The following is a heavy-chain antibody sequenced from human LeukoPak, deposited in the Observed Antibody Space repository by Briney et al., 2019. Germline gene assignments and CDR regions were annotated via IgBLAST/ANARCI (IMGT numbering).Heavy chain of an antibody. Sequence: GGSLRLSCAASGFIFADHYMTWIRQAPGKGLEWVSYIGTSATYTNYADSVKGRFTISRDNAKNSLYLQMNGLRAEDTALYYCARDLPQIEYWGQGTLVTVSS. J-gene: IGHJ4*02. CDR1: GFIFADHY. D-gene: IGHD3-22*01. V-gene: IGHV3-11*05. CDR2: IGTSATYT. CDR3: ARDLPQIEY.